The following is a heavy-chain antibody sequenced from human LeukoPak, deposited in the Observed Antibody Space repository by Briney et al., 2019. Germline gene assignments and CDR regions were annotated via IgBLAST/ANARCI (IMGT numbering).Heavy chain of an antibody. Sequence: ASVKVSCKASGGTFSSYAISWVRQVPGQGLEWMGGIIPIFGTANYAQKFQGRVTITADESTSTAYMELSSLRSEDTAVYYCARDGPRVYSYGNLYYYGMDVWGQGTTVTVSS. J-gene: IGHJ6*02. D-gene: IGHD5-18*01. V-gene: IGHV1-69*13. CDR1: GGTFSSYA. CDR2: IIPIFGTA. CDR3: ARDGPRVYSYGNLYYYGMDV.